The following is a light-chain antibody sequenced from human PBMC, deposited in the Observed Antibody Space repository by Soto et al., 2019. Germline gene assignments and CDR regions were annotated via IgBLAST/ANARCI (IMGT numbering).Light chain of an antibody. CDR1: QSVSSN. CDR3: QHYNSYPWT. J-gene: IGKJ1*01. V-gene: IGKV3-15*01. Sequence: EIMMTQSPATLSVSPGERATLSCRASQSVSSNLAWYQQKPGQAPRLLIYGASTRATGIPARFSGSGSGTEFTLTISSLQPDDFATYYCQHYNSYPWTFGQGTKVDI. CDR2: GAS.